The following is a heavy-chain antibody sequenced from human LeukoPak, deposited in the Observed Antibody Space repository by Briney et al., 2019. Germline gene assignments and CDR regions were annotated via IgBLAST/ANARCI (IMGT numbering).Heavy chain of an antibody. CDR2: VTGGGTGT. V-gene: IGHV3-23*01. CDR1: GFTFSNYG. CDR3: AKTPRPRDFWSGYYSGFDY. J-gene: IGHJ4*02. D-gene: IGHD3-3*01. Sequence: PGGSLRLSCAASGFTFSNYGMYWVRQAPGEGLEWVSAVTGGGTGTYYADSVKGRFTISRDNSKNTLYLQMNSLRDDDTAVYYCAKTPRPRDFWSGYYSGFDYWGQGTLVTVSS.